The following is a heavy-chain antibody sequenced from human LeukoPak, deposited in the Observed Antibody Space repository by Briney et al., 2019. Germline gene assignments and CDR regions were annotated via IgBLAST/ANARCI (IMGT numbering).Heavy chain of an antibody. CDR1: GYSISSGYY. CDR2: IYHSGRT. J-gene: IGHJ4*02. V-gene: IGHV4-38-2*02. Sequence: SETLSLTCTVSGYSISSGYYWGWIRQPPGKGLEWIGSIYHSGRTFYNPSLKSRVTISVDTSKNQFSLKLSSVTAADTAVYYCARGEGRGPTDFDYWGQGSLVTVSS. CDR3: ARGEGRGPTDFDY. D-gene: IGHD1-26*01.